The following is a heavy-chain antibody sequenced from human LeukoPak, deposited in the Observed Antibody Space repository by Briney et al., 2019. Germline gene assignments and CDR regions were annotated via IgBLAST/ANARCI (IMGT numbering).Heavy chain of an antibody. J-gene: IGHJ6*02. CDR2: IRGSTSYT. D-gene: IGHD2-15*01. V-gene: IGHV3-11*05. Sequence: GGSLRLSCAASGFTFSDYYMSWIRQAPGKGLEWVSYIRGSTSYTNYADSVKGRFTISRDNAKNSLYLQMNSLRAEDTAVYYCARDRSWGSGYNYGMDVWGQGTTVIVSS. CDR3: ARDRSWGSGYNYGMDV. CDR1: GFTFSDYY.